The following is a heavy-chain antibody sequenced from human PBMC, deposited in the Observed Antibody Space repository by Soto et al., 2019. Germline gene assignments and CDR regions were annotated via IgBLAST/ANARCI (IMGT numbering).Heavy chain of an antibody. J-gene: IGHJ3*02. Sequence: ASVKVSCKASGYTFTGYYMHWVRQAPGQGLEWMGWINPNSGGTNYAQKFQGWVTMTRDTSISTAYMELSSLRSEDTAVYYCASMGQLVESDAFDIWGQGTMVTVSS. V-gene: IGHV1-2*04. D-gene: IGHD6-6*01. CDR1: GYTFTGYY. CDR2: INPNSGGT. CDR3: ASMGQLVESDAFDI.